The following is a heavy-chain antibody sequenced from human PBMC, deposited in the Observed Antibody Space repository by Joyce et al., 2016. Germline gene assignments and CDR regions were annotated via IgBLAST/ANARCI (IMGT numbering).Heavy chain of an antibody. CDR1: GFTFSNYA. CDR2: ISYDGSNE. D-gene: IGHD3-3*01. CDR3: ARGASYYDFWSGYFDY. V-gene: IGHV3-30-3*01. Sequence: QVQLVESGGGVVQPGRSLRLSCAASGFTFSNYALHWVRPAPGKGLEWVAVISYDGSNEYYADSVKGRFTISRDNSKDTLYLQMNSLTPEDTAVFSCARGASYYDFWSGYFDYWGQGTLVTVSS. J-gene: IGHJ4*02.